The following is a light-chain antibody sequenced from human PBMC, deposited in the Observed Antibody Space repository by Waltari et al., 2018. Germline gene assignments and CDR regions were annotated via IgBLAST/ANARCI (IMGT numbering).Light chain of an antibody. V-gene: IGLV2-14*01. CDR2: DVS. CDR1: STAVGGYDY. J-gene: IGLJ1*01. Sequence: QSALPQPASVSGSPGQSITISCTGTSTAVGGYDYVSWYQQHPGKAPRLMIFDVSKRPSGVSNRFSGYKSGNTASLSISGLQAEDEADYYCSSYTSSTTSYVFGTGTKVTVL. CDR3: SSYTSSTTSYV.